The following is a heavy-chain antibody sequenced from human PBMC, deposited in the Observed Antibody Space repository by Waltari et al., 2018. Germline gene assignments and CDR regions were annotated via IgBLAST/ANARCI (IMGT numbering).Heavy chain of an antibody. Sequence: QVQLQQWGAGLLKPSETLSLTCAVYGGSFSGYYWSWIRQPPGKGLEWIGEINHHGSPTDKPSLRSRGTRSVDTSSSQFSLKLSSVTAADTAVYYCARGRRDGYNYYVDWGQGTLVTVSS. D-gene: IGHD5-12*01. CDR1: GGSFSGYY. J-gene: IGHJ4*02. CDR2: INHHGSP. V-gene: IGHV4-34*01. CDR3: ARGRRDGYNYYVD.